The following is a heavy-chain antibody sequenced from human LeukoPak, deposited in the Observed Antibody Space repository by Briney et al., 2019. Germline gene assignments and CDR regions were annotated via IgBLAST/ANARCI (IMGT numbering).Heavy chain of an antibody. CDR1: GGSISSSSYY. V-gene: IGHV4-39*01. Sequence: SETLSLTCTVSGGSISSSSYYWGWIRQPPGKGLEWIGSIFYSGSTYYNPSLKSRVTISVDTSKNQFSLKLSSVTAADTAVYYCARQDYDILTGYSDYFDYWGQGTLVTVSS. CDR2: IFYSGST. CDR3: ARQDYDILTGYSDYFDY. D-gene: IGHD3-9*01. J-gene: IGHJ4*02.